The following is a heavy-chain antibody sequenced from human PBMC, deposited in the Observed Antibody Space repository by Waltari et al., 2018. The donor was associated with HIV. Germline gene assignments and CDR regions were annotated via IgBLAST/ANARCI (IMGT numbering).Heavy chain of an antibody. CDR1: GNRFTSYW. Sequence: EVQLVQSGAEVKKPGESLKIPCKGSGNRFTSYWMGWVRQMPGKGLVWMGFIYPGDSDTRYSPSFQGQVTISADKSISTAYLQWSSLKASDTAMYYCARGYYYGSDKDWGLFDYWGQGTLVTVSS. V-gene: IGHV5-51*01. CDR2: IYPGDSDT. CDR3: ARGYYYGSDKDWGLFDY. J-gene: IGHJ4*02. D-gene: IGHD3-10*01.